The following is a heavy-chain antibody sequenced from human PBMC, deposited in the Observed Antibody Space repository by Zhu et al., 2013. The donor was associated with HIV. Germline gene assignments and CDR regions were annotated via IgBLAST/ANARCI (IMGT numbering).Heavy chain of an antibody. CDR2: INHSGST. CDR1: GGSFSGYY. D-gene: IGHD2-15*01. Sequence: VQLQQWGAGLLKPSETLSLTCAVYGGSFSGYYWSWIRQPPGKGLEWIGEINHSGSTNYNPSLKSRVTISVDTSKNQFSLKLSSVTAADTAVYYCARPGYCSGGSCYRIDYWGQGTLVTVSS. CDR3: ARPGYCSGGSCYRIDY. V-gene: IGHV4-34*01. J-gene: IGHJ4*02.